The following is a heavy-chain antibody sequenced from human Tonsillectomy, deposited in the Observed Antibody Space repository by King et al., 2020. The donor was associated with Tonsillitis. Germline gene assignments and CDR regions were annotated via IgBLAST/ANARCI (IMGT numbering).Heavy chain of an antibody. CDR2: IWYDGSNK. Sequence: HVQLVQSGGGVVQPGRSLRLSCAASGFTFSSYGMHWVRQAPGKGLEWVADIWYDGSNKYYADSVKGRFTISRDNSKNTLYLQMNSLRAEDTAVYYCASTRIDYAAFDIWGQGTMVTVSS. D-gene: IGHD4-17*01. CDR1: GFTFSSYG. J-gene: IGHJ3*02. V-gene: IGHV3-33*01. CDR3: ASTRIDYAAFDI.